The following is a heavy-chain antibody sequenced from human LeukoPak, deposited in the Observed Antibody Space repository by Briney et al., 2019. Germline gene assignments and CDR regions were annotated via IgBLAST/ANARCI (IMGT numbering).Heavy chain of an antibody. CDR2: VSGSGSST. Sequence: GGSLRLSCAASGFTFSSYAMSWVRQAPRKGLEWVSVVSGSGSSTDYADSVKGRFTISRDNSKNTLYLQMSSLSAEDTAVYYCAKMNVLTGYYTPDFDFWGQGTLVTVSS. V-gene: IGHV3-23*01. J-gene: IGHJ4*02. CDR3: AKMNVLTGYYTPDFDF. D-gene: IGHD3-9*01. CDR1: GFTFSSYA.